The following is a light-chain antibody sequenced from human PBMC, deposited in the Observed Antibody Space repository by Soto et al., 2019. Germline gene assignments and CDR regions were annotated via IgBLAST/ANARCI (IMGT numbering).Light chain of an antibody. CDR2: KAS. CDR1: QTISSW. CDR3: QQYNTYWT. J-gene: IGKJ1*01. Sequence: DIQMTQSPSTLSGSVGDRVTINCRASQTISSWLAWYQQKPGKAPKLLIYKASSLESGVPSRFSGSGSGTEFTLTISGLQPDDFATYYCQQYNTYWTFGQGTKVDIK. V-gene: IGKV1-5*03.